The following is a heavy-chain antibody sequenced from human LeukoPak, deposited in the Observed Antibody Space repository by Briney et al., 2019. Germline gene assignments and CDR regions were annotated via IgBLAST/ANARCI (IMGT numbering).Heavy chain of an antibody. CDR1: GGSISSGGYY. V-gene: IGHV4-30-2*01. CDR3: ARDLGWVSAAGSDAFDI. D-gene: IGHD6-13*01. J-gene: IGHJ3*02. Sequence: SETLSLTCTVSGGSISSGGYYWSWIRQPPGKGLEWIGYIYHSGSTYYNPSLKSRVTISVDRSKNQFSLKLSSVTAADTAVYYCARDLGWVSAAGSDAFDIWGQGTMVTVSS. CDR2: IYHSGST.